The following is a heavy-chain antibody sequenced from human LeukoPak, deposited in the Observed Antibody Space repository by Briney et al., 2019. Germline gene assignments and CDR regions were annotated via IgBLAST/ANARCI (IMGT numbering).Heavy chain of an antibody. CDR3: ARGENSKTYPVSGY. D-gene: IGHD2/OR15-2a*01. Sequence: TGGSLRLSCAASGFTFSSYGMHWVRQAPGKGLEWVAVISYDGSNKYNIDSVKGRFTISRDNSKNTLYLQMNSLRAEDTAVYYCARGENSKTYPVSGYWGQGTLVTVSS. J-gene: IGHJ4*02. CDR2: ISYDGSNK. V-gene: IGHV3-30*03. CDR1: GFTFSSYG.